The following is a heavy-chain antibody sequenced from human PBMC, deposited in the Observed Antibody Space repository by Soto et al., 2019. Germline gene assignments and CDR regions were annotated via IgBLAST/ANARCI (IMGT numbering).Heavy chain of an antibody. D-gene: IGHD6-19*01. Sequence: QVQLQQSGPGLVEPSQPLSLTCAISGYKVSDISAGWNWIRQSPSRGLEWLGRTYFKSKWYNDYAGSVEGRIDSNADTSKKHFSLQLNSVTPECTAVYFCAMAWGSGWYLDHWGQGTPVTVSS. CDR1: GYKVSDISAG. CDR3: AMAWGSGWYLDH. J-gene: IGHJ5*02. V-gene: IGHV6-1*01. CDR2: TYFKSKWYN.